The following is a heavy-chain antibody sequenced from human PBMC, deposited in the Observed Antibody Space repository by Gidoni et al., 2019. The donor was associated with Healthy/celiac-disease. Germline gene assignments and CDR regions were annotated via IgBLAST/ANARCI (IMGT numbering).Heavy chain of an antibody. Sequence: QVQLVASGGGVVQPGRSLRLSCAASGFTFSSYAMHWVRQAPGKGLEWVAVISYDGSNKYYADSVKGRFTISRDNSKNTLYLQMNSLRAEDTAVYYCARDIVVVVAATPHNWFDPWGQGTLVTVSS. CDR3: ARDIVVVVAATPHNWFDP. J-gene: IGHJ5*02. CDR1: GFTFSSYA. V-gene: IGHV3-30*04. CDR2: ISYDGSNK. D-gene: IGHD2-15*01.